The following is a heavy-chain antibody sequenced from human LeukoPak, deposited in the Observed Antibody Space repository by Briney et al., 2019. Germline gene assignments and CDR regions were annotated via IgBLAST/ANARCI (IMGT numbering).Heavy chain of an antibody. Sequence: SETLSLTCTVSNGSINFVSYYWSWIRQHPGKGLEWIGYIYYSGSTYYNPSLKSRVTISVDTSKNQFSLKLSSVTAADTAVYYCARAPSYYDSSGYYVRDAFDIWGQGTMVTVSS. V-gene: IGHV4-31*03. CDR2: IYYSGST. J-gene: IGHJ3*02. CDR3: ARAPSYYDSSGYYVRDAFDI. D-gene: IGHD3-22*01. CDR1: NGSINFVSYY.